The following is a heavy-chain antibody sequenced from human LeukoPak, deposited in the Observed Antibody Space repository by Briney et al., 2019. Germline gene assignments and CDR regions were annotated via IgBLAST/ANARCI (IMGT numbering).Heavy chain of an antibody. Sequence: SETLSLTCAVYGGSFSGYYWSWIRQPPGKGLEWIGESNHSGSTNYNPSLKSRVTISVDTSKNQFSLKLSSVTAADTAVYYCARHPKYCSGGSCYFDYWGQGTLVTVSS. V-gene: IGHV4-34*01. CDR1: GGSFSGYY. CDR2: SNHSGST. CDR3: ARHPKYCSGGSCYFDY. J-gene: IGHJ4*02. D-gene: IGHD2-15*01.